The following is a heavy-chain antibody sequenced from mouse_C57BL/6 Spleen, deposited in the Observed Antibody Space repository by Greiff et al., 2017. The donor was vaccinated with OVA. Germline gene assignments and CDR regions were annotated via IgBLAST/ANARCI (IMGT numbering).Heavy chain of an antibody. J-gene: IGHJ3*01. Sequence: VQLQQSGAELVRPGASVKLSCKASGYTFTSSGISWVKQRTGQGLEWIGEIYPRSGNTYYNEKFKGKATLTAYKSSSTAYMELRSLRSEDSAVYFCASYDYAGTWFAYWGQGTLVTVSA. CDR3: ASYDYAGTWFAY. CDR1: GYTFTSSG. D-gene: IGHD2-4*01. CDR2: IYPRSGNT. V-gene: IGHV1-81*01.